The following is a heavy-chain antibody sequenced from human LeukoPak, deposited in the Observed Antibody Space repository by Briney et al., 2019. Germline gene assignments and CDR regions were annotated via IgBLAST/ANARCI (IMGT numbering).Heavy chain of an antibody. D-gene: IGHD3-3*01. CDR1: GYTSTSYG. CDR2: ISAYNGNT. Sequence: ASVKVSCKASGYTSTSYGISWVRQAPGQGLEWMGWISAYNGNTNYAQKLQGRVTMTTDTSTSTAYMELRSLRSDDTAVYYCARESLREYYDFWSGSGYFDYWGQGTLVTVSS. V-gene: IGHV1-18*01. CDR3: ARESLREYYDFWSGSGYFDY. J-gene: IGHJ4*02.